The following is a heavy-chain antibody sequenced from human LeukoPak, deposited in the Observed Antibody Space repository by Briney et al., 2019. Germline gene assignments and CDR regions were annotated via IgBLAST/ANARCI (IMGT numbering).Heavy chain of an antibody. CDR1: GGTFRKYA. D-gene: IGHD3-22*01. Sequence: GASVTVSCKASGGTFRKYAISWVRQAPGQGLEWMGRVIPIHGTANYAQKFQGRVPITTDESTSTAYMELSSLRSEDTAIYYCARDGLFYHDNSGGDLTWGQGTMVTVSS. V-gene: IGHV1-69*11. CDR3: ARDGLFYHDNSGGDLT. CDR2: VIPIHGTA. J-gene: IGHJ3*01.